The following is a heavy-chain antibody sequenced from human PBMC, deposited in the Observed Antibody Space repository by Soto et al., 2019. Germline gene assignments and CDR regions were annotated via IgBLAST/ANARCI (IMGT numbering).Heavy chain of an antibody. V-gene: IGHV4-34*01. CDR1: GGSFSGYY. J-gene: IGHJ6*02. D-gene: IGHD3-16*01. CDR2: INHRGST. CDR3: ARQTDDYVHYGMDV. Sequence: SETLSLTCAVYGGSFSGYYWSWIRQPPGKGLEWIGEINHRGSTNYSPSLKSRFTISVDTSKNQFSLKLSSVTAADTAVYCCARQTDDYVHYGMDVWGQGTTVTVSS.